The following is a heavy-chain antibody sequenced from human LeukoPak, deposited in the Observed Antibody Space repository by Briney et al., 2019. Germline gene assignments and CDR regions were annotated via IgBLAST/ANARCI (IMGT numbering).Heavy chain of an antibody. CDR3: AKDPTHYRVWDDYDSSVLSC. Sequence: GGTLRLSCAASGFTFSSYGMSWVRQAPGKGLEWVAFIRYDGSNKYYADSVKGRFTISRDNSKNTLYLQMNSLRAEDTAVYYCAKDPTHYRVWDDYDSSVLSCWGQGTLVTVSS. J-gene: IGHJ4*02. D-gene: IGHD3-22*01. CDR2: IRYDGSNK. V-gene: IGHV3-30*02. CDR1: GFTFSSYG.